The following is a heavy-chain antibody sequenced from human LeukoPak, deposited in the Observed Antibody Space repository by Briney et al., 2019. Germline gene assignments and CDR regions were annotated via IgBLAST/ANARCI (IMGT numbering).Heavy chain of an antibody. CDR1: GGSISSGGYY. CDR3: ATDRKVTIFGVVSPTPLFDY. J-gene: IGHJ4*02. Sequence: SETLSLTCTVSGGSISSGGYYWSWIRQHPGKGLEWIGYIYYSGSTYYNPSLKSRVTISVDTSKNQFSLKLSSVTAADTAVYYCATDRKVTIFGVVSPTPLFDYWGQGTLVTVSS. CDR2: IYYSGST. V-gene: IGHV4-31*03. D-gene: IGHD3-3*01.